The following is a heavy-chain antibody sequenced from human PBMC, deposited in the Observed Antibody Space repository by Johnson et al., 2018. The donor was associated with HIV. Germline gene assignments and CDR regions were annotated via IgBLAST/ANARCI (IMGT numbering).Heavy chain of an antibody. Sequence: QVQLVESGGGVVQPGRSLRLSCAASGFTFSDYYMSWIRQAPGKGLELVSYISSSDSTIYYADSVKGRFTISRDNANNSLYLQMNSLRAEDTAVYYCARDSERGFDIWGQGTMVTVSS. CDR1: GFTFSDYY. V-gene: IGHV3-11*04. CDR2: ISSSDSTI. J-gene: IGHJ3*02. D-gene: IGHD1-26*01. CDR3: ARDSERGFDI.